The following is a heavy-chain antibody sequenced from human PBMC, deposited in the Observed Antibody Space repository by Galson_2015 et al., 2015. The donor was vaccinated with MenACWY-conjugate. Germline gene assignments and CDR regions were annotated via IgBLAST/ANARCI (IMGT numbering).Heavy chain of an antibody. CDR1: GGSISSYY. D-gene: IGHD3-22*01. CDR2: INYSGST. Sequence: ETLSLTCTVSGGSISSYYWSWIRQPPGKGLEWIGYINYSGSTNYNPSLKSRVTISVDTSKNQFSLKLSSVSAADTAVYYCARVSYDSSGYPHSEYFQHWGQGTLVSVSS. V-gene: IGHV4-59*01. J-gene: IGHJ1*01. CDR3: ARVSYDSSGYPHSEYFQH.